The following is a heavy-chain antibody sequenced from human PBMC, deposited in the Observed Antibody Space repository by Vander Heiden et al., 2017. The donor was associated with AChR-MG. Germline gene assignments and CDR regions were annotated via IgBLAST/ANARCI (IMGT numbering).Heavy chain of an antibody. CDR3: ARGLRPTMIVVVNDAFDI. D-gene: IGHD3-22*01. CDR1: GGTFSSYA. Sequence: QVQLVQSGAEVKKPGSSVKVSCKASGGTFSSYAISWVRQAPGQGLEWMGGIIPIFGTANYAQKFQGRVTITADESTSTAYMELSSLRSEDTAVYYCARGLRPTMIVVVNDAFDIWGQGTMVTVSS. CDR2: IIPIFGTA. V-gene: IGHV1-69*01. J-gene: IGHJ3*02.